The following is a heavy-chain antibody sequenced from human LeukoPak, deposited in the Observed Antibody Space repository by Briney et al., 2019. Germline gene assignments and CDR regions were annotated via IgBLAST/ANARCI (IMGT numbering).Heavy chain of an antibody. CDR1: GGSISSGGYS. J-gene: IGHJ5*02. V-gene: IGHV4-30-2*01. CDR3: ARGRLRYFDWLLSGGDWFDP. D-gene: IGHD3-9*01. Sequence: SETLSLTCAVSGGSISSGGYSWSWIRQPPGKGLEWIGYIYHSGSTYYNPSLKSRVTISVDRSKNQFSLKLSSVTAADTAVYYCARGRLRYFDWLLSGGDWFDPWGQGTLVTVSS. CDR2: IYHSGST.